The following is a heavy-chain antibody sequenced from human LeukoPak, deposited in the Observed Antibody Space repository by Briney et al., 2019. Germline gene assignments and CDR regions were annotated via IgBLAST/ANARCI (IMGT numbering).Heavy chain of an antibody. J-gene: IGHJ3*02. Sequence: PGGSLRLSCAASGFTFSISWMSWVRQAPGKGLEWVGRIKSRGDCEKRDYAAPVKDRFIISRDDSKNTLYLQMDSLRNEDTAIYYCAAVGEWLSNAFNTWGQGTLVTVSA. V-gene: IGHV3-15*01. CDR1: GFTFSISW. D-gene: IGHD3-3*01. CDR3: AAVGEWLSNAFNT. CDR2: IKSRGDCEKR.